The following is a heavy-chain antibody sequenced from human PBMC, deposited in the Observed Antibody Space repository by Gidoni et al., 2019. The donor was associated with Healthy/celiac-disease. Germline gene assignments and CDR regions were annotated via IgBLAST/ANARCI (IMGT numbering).Heavy chain of an antibody. CDR2: GDPSDSYT. V-gene: IGHV5-10-1*03. CDR3: ANWGSGSYMVY. Sequence: EVQLVQSGAEGKKTGEPLRIYCKGSGDSFTSYGISWVRQMPGKGLEWMGGGDPSDSYTNYSPSFQGHVTISADKSISTAYLQWSSLKASDTAMYYCANWGSGSYMVYWGQGTLVTVSS. J-gene: IGHJ4*02. D-gene: IGHD1-26*01. CDR1: GDSFTSYG.